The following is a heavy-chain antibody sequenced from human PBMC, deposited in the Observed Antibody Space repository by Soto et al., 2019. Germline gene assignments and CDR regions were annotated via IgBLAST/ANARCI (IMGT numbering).Heavy chain of an antibody. CDR1: GGAISSGDYY. V-gene: IGHV4-30-4*01. CDR2: IYYSGST. D-gene: IGHD6-13*01. CDR3: ATERPDGSRLDH. J-gene: IGHJ5*02. Sequence: QVQLQESGPGLVKPSQTLSLTCTVSGGAISSGDYYWIWIRQPPGKVLEWIGYIYYSGSTYYNPSLKSRVTISVDKSKNQFSLKLSSVTAAATAGYYCATERPDGSRLDHGGQGTLVTVSS.